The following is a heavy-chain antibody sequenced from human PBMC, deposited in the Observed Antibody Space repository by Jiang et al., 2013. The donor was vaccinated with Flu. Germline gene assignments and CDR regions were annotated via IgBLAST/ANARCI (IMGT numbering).Heavy chain of an antibody. CDR3: ATVVPRYRSSRGAFQH. J-gene: IGHJ1*01. Sequence: GAEVKKPGASVKVSCKASGYTFTSYDINWVRQATGQGLEWMGWMNPNSGNTGYAQKFQGRVTMTRNTSISTAYMELSSLRSEDTAVYYCATVVPRYRSSRGAFQHWGQGTLVTVSS. CDR2: MNPNSGNT. CDR1: GYTFTSYD. D-gene: IGHD6-13*01. V-gene: IGHV1-8*01.